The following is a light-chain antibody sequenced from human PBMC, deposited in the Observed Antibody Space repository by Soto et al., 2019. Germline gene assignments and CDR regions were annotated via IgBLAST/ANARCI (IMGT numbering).Light chain of an antibody. CDR3: SSYISSNTVV. CDR2: EVS. CDR1: SSDVGGYNY. Sequence: QSVLTQPASVSGSPGQSITISCTGTSSDVGGYNYVSWYQHHPGKAPKLMIYEVSNRPSGISNRFSGSKSGNTASLTISGLQAEDEADYSCSSYISSNTVVFGGGTKVTVL. V-gene: IGLV2-14*01. J-gene: IGLJ2*01.